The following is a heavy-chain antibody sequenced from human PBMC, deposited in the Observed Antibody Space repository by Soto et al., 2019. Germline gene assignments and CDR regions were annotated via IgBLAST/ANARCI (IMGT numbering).Heavy chain of an antibody. D-gene: IGHD5-12*01. CDR1: GFTFSDYY. CDR2: ISSSGSTI. V-gene: IGHV3-11*01. Sequence: PGGSLRLSCAASGFTFSDYYMSWIRQAPGKGLEWVSYISSSGSTIYYADSVKGRFTISRDNAKNSLYLQMDSLRAEDTAVYYCATPEYSRYVHAFDIWGQGTMVTVSS. CDR3: ATPEYSRYVHAFDI. J-gene: IGHJ3*02.